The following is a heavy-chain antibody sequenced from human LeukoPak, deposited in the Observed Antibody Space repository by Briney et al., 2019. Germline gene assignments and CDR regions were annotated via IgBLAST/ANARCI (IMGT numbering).Heavy chain of an antibody. CDR2: ISSSSSYI. V-gene: IGHV3-21*01. D-gene: IGHD7-27*01. CDR3: ARETHLTDWGWYHFDY. Sequence: PGGSLRLSCAASGFTFSSYSMNWARQAPGKGLEWVSSISSSSSYIYYADSVKGRFTISRDNAKNSLYLQMNSLRAEDTAVYYCARETHLTDWGWYHFDYWGQGTLVTVSS. CDR1: GFTFSSYS. J-gene: IGHJ4*02.